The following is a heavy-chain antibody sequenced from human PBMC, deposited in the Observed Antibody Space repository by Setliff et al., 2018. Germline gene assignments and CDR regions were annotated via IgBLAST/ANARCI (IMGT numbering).Heavy chain of an antibody. Sequence: PSETLSLTCAVYGGSFSGYYWTWIRQSPGRGLEWIGEINHSGITNYNPSLKSRLTIAVDTSKNEFSLILASVTAADTAVYYCARGGFFGYNADFWGQGFLVTVSS. D-gene: IGHD3-3*01. CDR3: ARGGFFGYNADF. V-gene: IGHV4-34*01. J-gene: IGHJ4*02. CDR2: INHSGIT. CDR1: GGSFSGYY.